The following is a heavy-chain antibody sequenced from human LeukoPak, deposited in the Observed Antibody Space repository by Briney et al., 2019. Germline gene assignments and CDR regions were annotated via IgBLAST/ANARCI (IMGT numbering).Heavy chain of an antibody. Sequence: SETLSLTCTVSGGSISSHYWSWIRQPPGKGLEWIEYIYYSGSTNYNPSLKSRVTISVDTSKNQFSLKLSSVTAADTAVYYCARVKNWNFDIWGQGTMVTVSS. V-gene: IGHV4-59*11. CDR1: GGSISSHY. CDR2: IYYSGST. J-gene: IGHJ3*02. CDR3: ARVKNWNFDI. D-gene: IGHD1-1*01.